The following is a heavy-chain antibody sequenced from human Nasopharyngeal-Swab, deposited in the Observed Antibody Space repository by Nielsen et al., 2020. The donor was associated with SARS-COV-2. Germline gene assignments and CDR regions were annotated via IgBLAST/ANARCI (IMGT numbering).Heavy chain of an antibody. J-gene: IGHJ6*02. CDR2: IYYSGST. Sequence: RQAPGKGLEWIGSIYYSGSTYYNPSLKSRVTISVDTSKNQFSLKLSSVTAADTAVYYCASPLWFGELLPASYYYYGMDVWGQGTTVTASS. V-gene: IGHV4-39*01. CDR3: ASPLWFGELLPASYYYYGMDV. D-gene: IGHD3-10*01.